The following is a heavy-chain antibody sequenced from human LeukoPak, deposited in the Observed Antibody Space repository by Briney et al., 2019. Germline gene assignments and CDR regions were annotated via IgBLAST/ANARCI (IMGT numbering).Heavy chain of an antibody. D-gene: IGHD5-12*01. J-gene: IGHJ4*02. CDR3: ARAPGGGYAFDS. Sequence: RASLKLSCEASGFTFTGYDMNWVRQAPGKGLEWIACINRDSGGTNSADYVQGRFTITRDKSNNTAYMQLNRLGAEDTAVYYCARAPGGGYAFDSWGQGGQV. V-gene: IGHV1-2*02. CDR1: GFTFTGYD. CDR2: INRDSGGT.